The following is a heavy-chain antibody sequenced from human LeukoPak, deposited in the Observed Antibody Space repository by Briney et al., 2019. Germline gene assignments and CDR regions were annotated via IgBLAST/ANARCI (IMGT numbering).Heavy chain of an antibody. CDR3: ARRGGSSSRRSPIDY. CDR2: IKQDGSQR. V-gene: IGHV3-7*01. D-gene: IGHD6-6*01. J-gene: IGHJ4*02. Sequence: GGSLRLSCTASGFTFSDYWMTWVRQAPGKGPEWVANIKQDGSQRYYVDSVWGRFTISRDNAKNSLFLQMNGLRAEDTAVYYCARRGGSSSRRSPIDYWGQGTLVTVSS. CDR1: GFTFSDYW.